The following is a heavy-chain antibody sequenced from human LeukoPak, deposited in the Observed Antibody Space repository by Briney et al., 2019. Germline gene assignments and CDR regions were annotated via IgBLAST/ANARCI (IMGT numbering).Heavy chain of an antibody. D-gene: IGHD3-10*01. V-gene: IGHV3-74*01. CDR1: GFSLRNYW. J-gene: IGHJ3*01. CDR2: VSTDGTTT. Sequence: PGGSLRLSCAASGFSLRNYWVHWVRQVPGRGLVWVSHVSTDGTTTNYADSVKGRLTISRDNARNTLSLQVSSLKVEDTGVYFCARTRGRTVFDLWGQGTMVTVSS. CDR3: ARTRGRTVFDL.